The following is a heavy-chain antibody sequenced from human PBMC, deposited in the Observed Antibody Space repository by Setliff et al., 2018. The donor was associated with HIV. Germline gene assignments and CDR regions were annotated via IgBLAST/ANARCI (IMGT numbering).Heavy chain of an antibody. CDR3: ARVNALIRAPFDP. CDR2: IFYSGTT. Sequence: TLSLTCTVSGGSITGYYWSWVRQPPGKGLEWIGYIFYSGTTNYSPSLNSRATISVDTSKNSFSLRLSSVTAADTAVYYCARVNALIRAPFDPWGQGALVTVS. V-gene: IGHV4-59*01. CDR1: GGSITGYY. J-gene: IGHJ5*02.